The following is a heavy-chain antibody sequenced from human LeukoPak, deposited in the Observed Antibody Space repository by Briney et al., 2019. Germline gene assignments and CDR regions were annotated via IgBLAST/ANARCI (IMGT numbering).Heavy chain of an antibody. CDR1: GFTFSSYW. CDR3: ARDSSGWGGNNWFDP. V-gene: IGHV3-7*01. D-gene: IGHD6-19*01. J-gene: IGHJ5*02. CDR2: IKQDGSEK. Sequence: GGSLRLSCAASGFTFSSYWMSWVRQAPGKGLEWVANIKQDGSEKYYVDSVKGRFTISRDNAKNSLYLRMNSLRAEDTAVYYCARDSSGWGGNNWFDPWGQGTLVTVSS.